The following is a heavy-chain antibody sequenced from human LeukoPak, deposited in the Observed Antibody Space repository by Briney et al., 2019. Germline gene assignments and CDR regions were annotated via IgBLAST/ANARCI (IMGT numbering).Heavy chain of an antibody. CDR3: ARVGLGGGLDY. V-gene: IGHV3-64*01. D-gene: IGHD3-16*01. Sequence: GGSLRLSCAASGFIVSSYSMHWVRQAPGKGLEFVSAISANGRNTYYASSVKGRFTISRDNSKNTLYLQMGSLRAEDLAVYYCARVGLGGGLDYWGQGTLVTVSS. CDR1: GFIVSSYS. CDR2: ISANGRNT. J-gene: IGHJ4*02.